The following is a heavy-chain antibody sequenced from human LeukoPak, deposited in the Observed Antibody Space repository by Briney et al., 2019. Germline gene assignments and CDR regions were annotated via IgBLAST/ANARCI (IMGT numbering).Heavy chain of an antibody. Sequence: GGSLRLSCAASGFTFSSYEMNWVRQAPGKGLEWVSYISSSGSTIYYADSVKGRFTISRDNAKNSLYLQMNSLRAEDTAVYYCARDLLRSLGGMDVWGQGTTVTVSS. CDR2: ISSSGSTI. V-gene: IGHV3-48*03. CDR3: ARDLLRSLGGMDV. J-gene: IGHJ6*02. D-gene: IGHD3-3*01. CDR1: GFTFSSYE.